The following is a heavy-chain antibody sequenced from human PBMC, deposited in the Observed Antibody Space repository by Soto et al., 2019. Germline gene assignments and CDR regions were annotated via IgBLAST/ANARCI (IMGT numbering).Heavy chain of an antibody. CDR3: ARDYGKQYDYVWGSYRRPWAFDI. Sequence: GGSLRLSCAASGFTVSSNYMSWVRQAPGKGLEWVSVIYSGGSTYYADSVKGRFTISRDNSKNTLYLQMNSLRAEDTAVYYCARDYGKQYDYVWGSYRRPWAFDIWDQGTMVTVSS. CDR2: IYSGGST. D-gene: IGHD3-16*02. J-gene: IGHJ3*02. V-gene: IGHV3-53*01. CDR1: GFTVSSNY.